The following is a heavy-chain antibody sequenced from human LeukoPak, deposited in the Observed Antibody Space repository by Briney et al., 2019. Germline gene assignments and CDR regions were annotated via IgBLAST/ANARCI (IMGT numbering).Heavy chain of an antibody. D-gene: IGHD1-1*01. J-gene: IGHJ4*02. V-gene: IGHV3-49*04. CDR3: IRGGANSPFDY. CDR2: IRSKAYGGTT. CDR1: GFTFSSYC. Sequence: GGSLRLSCTASGFTFSSYCMSWVRQAPGKGLEWVGFIRSKAYGGTTEDAASVKGRFTISRDDSKSIAYLQMNSLKAEDTAVYYCIRGGANSPFDYWGLGTLVTVSS.